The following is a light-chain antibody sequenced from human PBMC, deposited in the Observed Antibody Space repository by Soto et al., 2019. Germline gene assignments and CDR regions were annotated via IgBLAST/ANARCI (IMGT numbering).Light chain of an antibody. J-gene: IGKJ2*01. V-gene: IGKV3-11*01. Sequence: IVLTQSPATLSLSPGERAPLSCRASQSVSSYLAWYQQKPGQAPRLLVYDASNRATGIPARFRGSGSGTDFTLTISSLEPEDFAVYYVQQRINWPPYPFGQGTKLEI. CDR3: QQRINWPPYP. CDR1: QSVSSY. CDR2: DAS.